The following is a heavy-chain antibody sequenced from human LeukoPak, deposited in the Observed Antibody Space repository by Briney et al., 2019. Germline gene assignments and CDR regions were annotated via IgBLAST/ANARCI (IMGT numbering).Heavy chain of an antibody. V-gene: IGHV3-30*03. D-gene: IGHD1-1*01. CDR2: ISYDGSNK. J-gene: IGHJ4*02. CDR3: SLAATTFDY. Sequence: SCKVSGYTLTELSMHWVRQAPGKGLEWVAVISYDGSNKYYADSVKGRFTISRDNSKNTLYLQMNSLRAEDTAVYYCSLAATTFDYWGQGTLVTVSS. CDR1: GYTLTELS.